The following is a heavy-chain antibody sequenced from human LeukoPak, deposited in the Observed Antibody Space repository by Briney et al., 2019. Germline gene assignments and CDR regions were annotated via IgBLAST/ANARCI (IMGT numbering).Heavy chain of an antibody. Sequence: SVTLSSNASTGTLRSSAISWVRHAPGHGPECMGGIIPIFGTANYAQKFQGRVTITADKSTSTAYMELSSLRSEDTAVYYCARDQVYGMDVWGKGTTVTVSS. CDR1: TGTLRSSA. CDR2: IIPIFGTA. CDR3: ARDQVYGMDV. J-gene: IGHJ6*04. V-gene: IGHV1-69*06.